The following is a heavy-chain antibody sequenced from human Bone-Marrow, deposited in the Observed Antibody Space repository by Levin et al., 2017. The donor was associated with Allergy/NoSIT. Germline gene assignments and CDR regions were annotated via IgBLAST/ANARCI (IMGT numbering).Heavy chain of an antibody. CDR3: ARDTGSDGERQGYYYYGMDV. D-gene: IGHD1-1*01. V-gene: IGHV3-30-3*01. Sequence: GGSLRLSCAASGFTFSSYAMHWVRQAPGKGLEWVAVISYDGSNKYYADSVKGRFTISRDNSKNTLYLQMNSLRAEDTAVYYCARDTGSDGERQGYYYYGMDVWGQGTTVTVSS. CDR1: GFTFSSYA. J-gene: IGHJ6*02. CDR2: ISYDGSNK.